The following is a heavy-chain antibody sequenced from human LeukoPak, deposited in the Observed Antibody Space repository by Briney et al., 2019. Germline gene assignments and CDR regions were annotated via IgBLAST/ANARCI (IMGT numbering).Heavy chain of an antibody. CDR1: GFPFSIHG. J-gene: IGHJ4*02. D-gene: IGHD3-22*01. CDR3: GRDPYYDSLDY. CDR2: ISPGGGPT. Sequence: GGSLRLSCAGSGFPFSIHGMNWVRQAPGKGLEWVSGISPGGGPTYYADSVKGRFTISRDNTKNLLFLQMNNLRAEDTAVYYCGRDPYYDSLDYWGQGTLVTVSS. V-gene: IGHV3-23*01.